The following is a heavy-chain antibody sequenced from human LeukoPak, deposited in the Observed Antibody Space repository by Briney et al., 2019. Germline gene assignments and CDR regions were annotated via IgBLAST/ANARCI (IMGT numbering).Heavy chain of an antibody. D-gene: IGHD4-17*01. Sequence: ESLKISCKGSGYSFTNYWISWVRQMPGKGLEWMGRIDPRDSYTKYSPSFEGHVTISVDRSISSAFLQWNSLKASDSAMYYCATGASKVTTDFANYWGQGTQVAVSS. CDR1: GYSFTNYW. J-gene: IGHJ4*02. CDR3: ATGASKVTTDFANY. CDR2: IDPRDSYT. V-gene: IGHV5-10-1*01.